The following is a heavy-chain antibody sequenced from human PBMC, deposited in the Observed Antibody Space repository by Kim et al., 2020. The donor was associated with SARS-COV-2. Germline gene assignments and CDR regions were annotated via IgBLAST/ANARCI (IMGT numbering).Heavy chain of an antibody. Sequence: YYADSVKGRFTVSRDNSKNSLYLQMNSLRAEDAAVYYCARVCSNGDYPFDSWGQGTLVTVSS. J-gene: IGHJ4*02. V-gene: IGHV3-21*01. D-gene: IGHD4-17*01. CDR3: ARVCSNGDYPFDS.